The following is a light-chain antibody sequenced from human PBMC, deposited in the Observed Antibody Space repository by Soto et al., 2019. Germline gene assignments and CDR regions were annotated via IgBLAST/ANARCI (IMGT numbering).Light chain of an antibody. J-gene: IGKJ1*01. V-gene: IGKV3-15*01. CDR3: QQYNNWPPWT. CDR2: GAS. Sequence: EIVMTQSPATLSVSPGERATLSCRASQRVSSNLAWYQQKPGQAPRLLIYGASTRATDIPARFSGSGSGTEFTLTINSLQSEDFAVYYCQQYNNWPPWTFGQGTKVEIK. CDR1: QRVSSN.